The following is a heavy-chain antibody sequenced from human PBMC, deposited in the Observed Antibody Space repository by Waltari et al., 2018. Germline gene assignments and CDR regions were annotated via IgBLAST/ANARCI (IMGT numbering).Heavy chain of an antibody. J-gene: IGHJ4*02. CDR2: IKPDGGDK. D-gene: IGHD3-3*01. CDR1: GFTFSNYW. V-gene: IGHV3-7*01. CDR3: TRGDF. Sequence: EVHLVDSGGDLVQPGGSLRLSCAASGFTFSNYWMSWAGQAPGKGLEWVGNIKPDGGDKYYADSVKGRFIISRDNTKNSLYLQMNSLRVEDTAVYYCTRGDFWGQGTLVTVSS.